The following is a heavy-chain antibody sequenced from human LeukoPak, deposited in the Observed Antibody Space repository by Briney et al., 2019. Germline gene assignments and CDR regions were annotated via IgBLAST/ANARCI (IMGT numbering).Heavy chain of an antibody. CDR3: ARVAEMATITDY. Sequence: ASVKVSCKASGYTFTSYDINWVRQATGQGLEWMGWMNPNSGNTGYAQKFQGRVTITRNTSISTAYMELSRLRSHDTAVYYCARVAEMATITDYWGQGTLVTVSS. CDR2: MNPNSGNT. CDR1: GYTFTSYD. D-gene: IGHD5-24*01. J-gene: IGHJ4*02. V-gene: IGHV1-8*03.